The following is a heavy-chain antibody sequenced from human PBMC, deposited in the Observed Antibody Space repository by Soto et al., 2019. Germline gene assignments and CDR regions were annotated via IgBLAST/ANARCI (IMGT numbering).Heavy chain of an antibody. CDR1: GYTFTSYG. Sequence: ASVKVSCKASGYTFTSYGISWVRQAPGQGLEWMGWISAYNGNTNYAQKLQGRVTMTIDTSTSKAYMELRSLRSDDTAVYYFASARRYCSSTSCVYYYYYGMDVWGQGTTVTVSS. V-gene: IGHV1-18*04. CDR3: ASARRYCSSTSCVYYYYYGMDV. J-gene: IGHJ6*02. D-gene: IGHD2-2*01. CDR2: ISAYNGNT.